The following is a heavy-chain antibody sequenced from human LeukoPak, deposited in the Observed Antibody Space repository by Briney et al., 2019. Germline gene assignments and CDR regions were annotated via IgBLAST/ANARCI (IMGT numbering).Heavy chain of an antibody. CDR3: ARVIAAAGEIAFDI. J-gene: IGHJ3*02. CDR2: ISSSGSTI. Sequence: GGSLRLSCAASGFTFSDYYMSWIRQAPGKGLEWVSYISSSGSTIYYADSVKGRFTISRDNAKNSLYLQMNSLRAEDTAVYYCARVIAAAGEIAFDIWGQGTMVTVSS. CDR1: GFTFSDYY. D-gene: IGHD6-13*01. V-gene: IGHV3-11*01.